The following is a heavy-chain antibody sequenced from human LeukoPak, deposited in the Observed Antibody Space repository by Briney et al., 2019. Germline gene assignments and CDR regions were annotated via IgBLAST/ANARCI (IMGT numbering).Heavy chain of an antibody. CDR2: IYYSGST. Sequence: PSETLSLTCTVSGGSISSYYWSWIRQPPGKGLEWIGYIYYSGSTNYNPSLKSRVTISVDTSKNQFSLKLSSVTAADTAVYYCARWAWSGYHIDYWGQGTLVTVSS. CDR3: ARWAWSGYHIDY. CDR1: GGSISSYY. V-gene: IGHV4-59*01. J-gene: IGHJ4*02. D-gene: IGHD3-3*01.